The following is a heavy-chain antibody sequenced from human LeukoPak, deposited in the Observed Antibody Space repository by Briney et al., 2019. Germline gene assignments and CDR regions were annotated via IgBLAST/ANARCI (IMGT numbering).Heavy chain of an antibody. Sequence: PSETLSPTCTVSGDSLYYWGWIRQLPGKGLEWIGSVYSTGHTNYNLSLKSRVTMSIDTSKNQLSLKLTSVTAADTAMYYCARHHTSSKPIDYWGQGTLVTVSS. V-gene: IGHV4-39*01. CDR1: GDSLYY. CDR3: ARHHTSSKPIDY. CDR2: VYSTGHT. D-gene: IGHD3-16*01. J-gene: IGHJ4*02.